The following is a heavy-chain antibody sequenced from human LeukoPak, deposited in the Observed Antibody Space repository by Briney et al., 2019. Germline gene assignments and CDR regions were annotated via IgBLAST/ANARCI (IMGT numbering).Heavy chain of an antibody. V-gene: IGHV3-21*01. CDR1: GFTFDDYT. J-gene: IGHJ5*02. Sequence: GGSLRLSCAASGFTFDDYTMHWVRQAPGKGLEWVSSITSSSSYIYYTDSAKGRFTISRDNAKNSLYLQMNSLRAEDTAVYYCATDLIHYYGSGAKTWGQGTLVTVSS. CDR3: ATDLIHYYGSGAKT. D-gene: IGHD3-10*01. CDR2: ITSSSSYI.